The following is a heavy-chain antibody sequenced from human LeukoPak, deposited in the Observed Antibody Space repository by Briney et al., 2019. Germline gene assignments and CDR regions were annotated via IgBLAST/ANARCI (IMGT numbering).Heavy chain of an antibody. CDR1: GGSFSGYY. J-gene: IGHJ4*02. V-gene: IGHV4-34*01. D-gene: IGHD6-19*01. CDR3: ARIAVAGRAY. Sequence: PSETLSLTCAVYGGSFSGYYWSWIRQPPGKGLEWIGEINHSGGTNYNPSLKSRVTISVDTSKNQFSLKLSSVTAADTAVYYCARIAVAGRAYWGQGTLVTVSS. CDR2: INHSGGT.